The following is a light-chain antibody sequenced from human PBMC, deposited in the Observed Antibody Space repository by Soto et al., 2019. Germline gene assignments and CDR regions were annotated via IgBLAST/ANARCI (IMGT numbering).Light chain of an antibody. V-gene: IGKV3-20*01. J-gene: IGKJ1*01. Sequence: EIVLTQSPGTLSSSPGERATLSCRASQSLSKTYLAWYQKKPGQAPRLLIDGASSRATGTPDRFSGSGSGTDFTRTISRLEPKDFAVYYCQQYVSPPWTFGQGTKVEIK. CDR1: QSLSKTY. CDR3: QQYVSPPWT. CDR2: GAS.